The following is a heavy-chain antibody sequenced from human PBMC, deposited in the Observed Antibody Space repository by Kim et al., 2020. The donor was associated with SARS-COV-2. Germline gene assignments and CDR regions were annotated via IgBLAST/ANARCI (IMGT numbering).Heavy chain of an antibody. J-gene: IGHJ4*02. V-gene: IGHV5-10-1*01. Sequence: RPSFQGHVTISADKSISTAYLQWSSLKASDTAMYYCATTYGSGSYAGFDYWGQGTLVTVSS. CDR3: ATTYGSGSYAGFDY. D-gene: IGHD3-10*01.